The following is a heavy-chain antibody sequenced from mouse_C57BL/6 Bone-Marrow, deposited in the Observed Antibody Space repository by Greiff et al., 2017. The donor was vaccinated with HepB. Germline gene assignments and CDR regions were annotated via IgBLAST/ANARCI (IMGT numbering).Heavy chain of an antibody. V-gene: IGHV5-9-1*02. CDR3: TRDRPYGSSLDWYFDV. D-gene: IGHD1-1*01. Sequence: EVQGVESGEGLVKPGGSLKLSCAASGFTFSSYAMSWVRQTPEKRLEWVAYISSGGDYIYYADTVKGRFTISRDNARNTLYLQMSSLKSEDTAMYYCTRDRPYGSSLDWYFDVWGTGTTVTVSS. CDR2: ISSGGDYI. CDR1: GFTFSSYA. J-gene: IGHJ1*03.